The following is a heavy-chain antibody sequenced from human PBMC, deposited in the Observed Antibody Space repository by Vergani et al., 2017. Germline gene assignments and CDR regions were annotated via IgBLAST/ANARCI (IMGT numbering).Heavy chain of an antibody. CDR3: AKNPGISTTRHYYAMDV. J-gene: IGHJ6*02. V-gene: IGHV3-11*04. CDR2: ISPGASTV. Sequence: LEESGGGSVKPGGSLRLFCAASGIKFSDHYLSWIRQAPGKGLEWVSHISPGASTVSYTDSVTGRFTVSRDNDNNSLTLDMTTLRVEDTAVYYCAKNPGISTTRHYYAMDVWGQGTTVTVSS. CDR1: GIKFSDHY. D-gene: IGHD1-1*01.